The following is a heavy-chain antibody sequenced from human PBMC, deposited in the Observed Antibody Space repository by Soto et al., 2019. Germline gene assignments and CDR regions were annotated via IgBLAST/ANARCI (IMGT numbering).Heavy chain of an antibody. V-gene: IGHV1-69*13. CDR3: ASAVAGHPGWFDP. J-gene: IGHJ5*02. CDR2: IIPIFGTA. CDR1: GGTFSSYA. Sequence: SVKVSCKASGGTFSSYAISWVRQAPGQGLEWMGGIIPIFGTANYAQKFQGRVTVTADESTSTAYMELSSLRSEDTAVYYCASAVAGHPGWFDPWGQGTLVTVS. D-gene: IGHD6-19*01.